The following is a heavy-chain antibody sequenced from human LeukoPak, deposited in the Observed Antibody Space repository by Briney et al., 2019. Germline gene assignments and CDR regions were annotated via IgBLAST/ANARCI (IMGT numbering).Heavy chain of an antibody. J-gene: IGHJ4*02. D-gene: IGHD3-10*01. V-gene: IGHV1-2*02. CDR3: ARDQVYYGSGKTFDY. CDR2: INPNSGGT. CDR1: GYTFTRYY. Sequence: ASVKVSCKTSGYTFTRYYIHWVRQAPGQGLEWMGWINPNSGGTSYAQKFQGRVTMTRDTSTSTVYMELSSLRSEDTAVYYCARDQVYYGSGKTFDYWGQGTLVTVSS.